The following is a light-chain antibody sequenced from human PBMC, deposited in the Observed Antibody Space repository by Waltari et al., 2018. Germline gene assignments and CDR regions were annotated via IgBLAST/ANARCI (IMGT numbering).Light chain of an antibody. J-gene: IGLJ3*02. Sequence: SALTQPAPVSGSPGQSRTLSSTGTSSDVGGLKIVSWYQQHPEKAPKFLIFDVDRRPSGISNRFSGSKSGNTASLTSSGLQPEDEADYYCVSYTTTGTRVFGGGTKLTVL. V-gene: IGLV2-14*03. CDR2: DVD. CDR1: SSDVGGLKI. CDR3: VSYTTTGTRV.